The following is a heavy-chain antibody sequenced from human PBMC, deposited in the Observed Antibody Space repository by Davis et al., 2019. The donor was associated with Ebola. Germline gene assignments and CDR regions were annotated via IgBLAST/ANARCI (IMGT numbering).Heavy chain of an antibody. CDR3: ARSTGDY. Sequence: GGSLRLSCAASGFTFDDYAMHWVRQAPGKGLEWVSGISWNSGSIGYADSVKGRFTISRDNSKNTLYLQMNSLRAEDTAVYYCARSTGDYWGQGTLVTVSS. V-gene: IGHV3-9*01. CDR1: GFTFDDYA. CDR2: ISWNSGSI. D-gene: IGHD4-17*01. J-gene: IGHJ4*02.